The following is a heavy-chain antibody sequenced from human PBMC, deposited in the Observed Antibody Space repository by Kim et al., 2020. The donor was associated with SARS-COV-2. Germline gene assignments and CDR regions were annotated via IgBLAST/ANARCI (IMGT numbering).Heavy chain of an antibody. CDR1: GGSFSGYY. CDR2: IYHSGST. Sequence: SETLSLTCAVYGGSFSGYYWSWIRQPPGKGLEWIGEIYHSGSTNYNPSLKSRVTISVDTSKNQFSLKLSSVTAADTAVYYCARESGGSGSYSYFDYWGQGTLVTVSP. J-gene: IGHJ4*02. V-gene: IGHV4-34*01. CDR3: ARESGGSGSYSYFDY. D-gene: IGHD3-10*01.